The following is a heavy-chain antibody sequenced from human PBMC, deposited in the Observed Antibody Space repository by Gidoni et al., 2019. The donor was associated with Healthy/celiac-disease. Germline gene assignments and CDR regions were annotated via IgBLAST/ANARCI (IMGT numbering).Heavy chain of an antibody. CDR1: GFTFSSDS. CDR2: ISSSSSYI. D-gene: IGHD3-22*01. J-gene: IGHJ3*02. Sequence: EVQLVESGGGLFKPGGSLRLPCAASGFTFSSDSMNWVRPAPGKGLEWVSSISSSSSYIYYADSVKGRFTISRDNAKNSLYLQMNSLRAEDTAVYYCASALHYDSSGQKAFDIWGQGTMVTVSS. CDR3: ASALHYDSSGQKAFDI. V-gene: IGHV3-21*01.